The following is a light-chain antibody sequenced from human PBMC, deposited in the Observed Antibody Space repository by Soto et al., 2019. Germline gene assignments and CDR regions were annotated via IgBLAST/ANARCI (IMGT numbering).Light chain of an antibody. V-gene: IGLV1-40*01. CDR3: QSYDTSLSGHVV. J-gene: IGLJ2*01. CDR2: GNT. CDR1: SSNIGAGFD. Sequence: QSVLTQPPSVSGAPGQRVTISCTGSSSNIGAGFDVHWYQQLPGTAPKLLIYGNTNRPSGVPDRFSGSKSATSASLAITGLQAEDEADYYCQSYDTSLSGHVVFGGGTKVTVL.